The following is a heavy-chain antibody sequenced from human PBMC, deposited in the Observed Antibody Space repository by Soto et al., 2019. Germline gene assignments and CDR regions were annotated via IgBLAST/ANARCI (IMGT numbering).Heavy chain of an antibody. CDR2: ITVLNGNT. V-gene: IGHV1-18*01. Sequence: QVPLVQSGAEVEKPGASVKVSCKASGYTFTDYGISWVRQAPGQGLQWMGWITVLNGNTKYAQQFQGRVTMTTDTSTSPACMVLGSLEPDDTAVYSCARISQSDFWSGYYYAFDYWGQGTLVTVSS. J-gene: IGHJ4*02. CDR1: GYTFTDYG. D-gene: IGHD3-3*01. CDR3: ARISQSDFWSGYYYAFDY.